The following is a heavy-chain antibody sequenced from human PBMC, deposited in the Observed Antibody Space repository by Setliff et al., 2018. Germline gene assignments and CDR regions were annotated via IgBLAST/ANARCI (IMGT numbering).Heavy chain of an antibody. CDR2: IWYDGSNK. Sequence: PGGSLRLSCAASGFTFSSYGMHWVRQAPGKGLEWVAVIWYDGSNKYYADSVKGRFTISRDNSKSTLYLQMNSLRAEDTAVYYCARAPDSYYYYYMDVWGKGTTVTVSS. CDR3: ARAPDSYYYYYMDV. CDR1: GFTFSSYG. V-gene: IGHV3-33*01. J-gene: IGHJ6*03.